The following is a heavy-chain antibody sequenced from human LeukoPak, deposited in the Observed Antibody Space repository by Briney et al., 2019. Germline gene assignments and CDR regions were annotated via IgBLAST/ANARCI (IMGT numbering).Heavy chain of an antibody. D-gene: IGHD6-6*01. CDR3: AKGNSSSPNYGMDV. CDR1: GFTFDDYA. V-gene: IGHV3-9*01. Sequence: PGGSLRLSCAASGFTFDDYAMHSVRQAPGKCLGWVSGISWNSGSIGYADSVKGRFTISRDNAKNSLYLQMNSLRAEDTALYYCAKGNSSSPNYGMDVWGQGTTVTVSS. J-gene: IGHJ6*02. CDR2: ISWNSGSI.